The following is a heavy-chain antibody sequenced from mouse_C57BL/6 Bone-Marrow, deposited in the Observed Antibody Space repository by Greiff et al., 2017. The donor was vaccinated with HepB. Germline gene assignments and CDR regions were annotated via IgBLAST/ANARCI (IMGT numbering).Heavy chain of an antibody. CDR3: TTYYSNYWYFDV. CDR2: IDPENGDT. J-gene: IGHJ1*03. D-gene: IGHD2-5*01. V-gene: IGHV14-4*01. CDR1: GFNIKDDY. Sequence: EVQLKESGAELVRPGASVKLSCTASGFNIKDDYMHWVKQRPEQGLEWIGWIDPENGDTEYASKFQGKATITADTSSNTAYLQLSSLTSEDTAVYYCTTYYSNYWYFDVWGTGTTVTVSS.